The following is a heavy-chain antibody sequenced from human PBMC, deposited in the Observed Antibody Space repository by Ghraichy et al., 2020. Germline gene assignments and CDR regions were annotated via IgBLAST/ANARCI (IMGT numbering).Heavy chain of an antibody. Sequence: GGSLRLSCAASGFTFSRYGMHWVRQAPGKGLEWVAVTSYDGSNKFYGGSVQGRFTISRDNSKNTLFLRMNSLRPEDTAVYYCAKERDTSGYYSFRGDYYGMDVWGQGTTVTVSS. CDR2: TSYDGSNK. V-gene: IGHV3-30*18. J-gene: IGHJ6*02. D-gene: IGHD3-22*01. CDR3: AKERDTSGYYSFRGDYYGMDV. CDR1: GFTFSRYG.